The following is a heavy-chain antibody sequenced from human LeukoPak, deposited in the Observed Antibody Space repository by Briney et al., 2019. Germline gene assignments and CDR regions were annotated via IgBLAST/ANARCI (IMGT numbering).Heavy chain of an antibody. Sequence: ASVKVSCKASGYTFTSYDINWVRQATGQGLEWMGWMNPNSGNTGYAQKFQGRVTMTRNTSISTAYMELSRLRSEDTAVYYCARSLSYYYYMDVWGKGTTVTVSS. CDR3: ARSLSYYYYMDV. CDR2: MNPNSGNT. D-gene: IGHD2-8*01. V-gene: IGHV1-8*01. J-gene: IGHJ6*03. CDR1: GYTFTSYD.